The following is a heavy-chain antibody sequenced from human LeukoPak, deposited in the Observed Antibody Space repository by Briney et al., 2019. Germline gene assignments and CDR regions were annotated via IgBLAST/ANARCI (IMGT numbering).Heavy chain of an antibody. CDR2: ISSSSSYI. V-gene: IGHV3-21*01. CDR3: ARDSRSSSSTFYYYYYGMDV. J-gene: IGHJ6*02. CDR1: GFTFSSYA. Sequence: GGSLRLSCAASGFTFSSYAMHWVRQAPGKGLEWVSSISSSSSYIYYADSVKGRFTISRDNAKNSLYLQMNSLRAEDTAVYYCARDSRSSSSTFYYYYYGMDVWGQGTTVTVSS. D-gene: IGHD6-6*01.